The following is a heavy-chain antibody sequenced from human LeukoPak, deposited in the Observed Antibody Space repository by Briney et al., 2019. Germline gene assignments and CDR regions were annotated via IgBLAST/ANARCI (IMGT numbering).Heavy chain of an antibody. V-gene: IGHV3-48*03. CDR1: GFTFSRYE. D-gene: IGHD3-22*01. CDR3: ARDVNYYDSSGSKGDY. Sequence: QPGGSLRLSCAASGFTFSRYEMNWVRQAPGKGLEWVSYISSSGSTIYYADSVKGRFTISRDNAKNSLYLQMNSLRAEDTAVHYCARDVNYYDSSGSKGDYWGQGTLVTVSS. J-gene: IGHJ4*02. CDR2: ISSSGSTI.